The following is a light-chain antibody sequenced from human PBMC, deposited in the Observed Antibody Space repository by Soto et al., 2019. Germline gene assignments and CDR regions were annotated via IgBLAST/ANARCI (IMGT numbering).Light chain of an antibody. CDR1: SSDVGGYNF. CDR2: DVT. J-gene: IGLJ2*01. CDR3: CSYAGSYTLV. V-gene: IGLV2-11*01. Sequence: QSALTQPRSVSGSPGQSVTISCSETSSDVGGYNFVSWYQQHPGKAPKLMIYDVTKRPSGVPDRFSGSKSGNTASLNISGLQAEDEADYYCCSYAGSYTLVFGGGTKLTVL.